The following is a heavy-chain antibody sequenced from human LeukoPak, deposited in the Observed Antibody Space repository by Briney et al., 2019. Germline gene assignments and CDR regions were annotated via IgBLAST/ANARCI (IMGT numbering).Heavy chain of an antibody. CDR1: GGSITSSSHY. CDR3: ARHDPFQY. CDR2: VHYTGNT. Sequence: SETLSLTCTVSGGSITSSSHYWGWIRQPPGMGLEWVGSVHYTGNTYYNSSLSSRITISVDTSSNQFSLRLNSVTAADTALYYCARHDPFQYWGQGALVTVSS. J-gene: IGHJ4*02. V-gene: IGHV4-39*01.